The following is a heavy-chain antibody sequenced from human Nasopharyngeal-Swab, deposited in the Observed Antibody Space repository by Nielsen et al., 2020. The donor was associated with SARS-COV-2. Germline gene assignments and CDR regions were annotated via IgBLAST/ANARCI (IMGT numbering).Heavy chain of an antibody. J-gene: IGHJ4*02. V-gene: IGHV3-49*03. Sequence: GESLKISCAASGFTFGDYAMSWFRQAPGKGLEWVGFIRSNAYGGTTEYAASVKGRFTISRDESKSIAYLQMNSLKTEDTAVYYCTRYLATGTTNLDYWGQGTLVTVSS. D-gene: IGHD1-1*01. CDR3: TRYLATGTTNLDY. CDR1: GFTFGDYA. CDR2: IRSNAYGGTT.